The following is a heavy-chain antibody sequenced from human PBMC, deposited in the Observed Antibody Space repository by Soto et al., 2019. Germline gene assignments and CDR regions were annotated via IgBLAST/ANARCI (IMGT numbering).Heavy chain of an antibody. CDR1: GFTFSTYW. CDR2: IKQDGIEK. Sequence: GGSLRLSCAASGFTFSTYWMSWVRQAPGKGLEWVASIKQDGIEKYYVDSVRGRFTISRDNAKNSLYLQMNSLRAEDSAVYYCARVTGVNGDYVNWIDLWGQGTLVTVSS. CDR3: ARVTGVNGDYVNWIDL. V-gene: IGHV3-7*01. J-gene: IGHJ5*02. D-gene: IGHD4-17*01.